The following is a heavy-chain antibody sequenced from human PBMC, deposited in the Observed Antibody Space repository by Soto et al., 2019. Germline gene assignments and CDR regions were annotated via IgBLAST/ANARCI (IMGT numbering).Heavy chain of an antibody. D-gene: IGHD1-1*01. Sequence: QVQLVQSGAEVKKPGSSVKVSCKSSGGTFSSHSINWVRQAPGQGLEWMGGIIPIFGPANFAKKFQGRVTITADESTTTAYMELSSLTSEDTAVYYCATGSFTSTGGRIGYHYNAMDVWGQGTTVTGAS. V-gene: IGHV1-69*01. J-gene: IGHJ6*02. CDR3: ATGSFTSTGGRIGYHYNAMDV. CDR1: GGTFSSHS. CDR2: IIPIFGPA.